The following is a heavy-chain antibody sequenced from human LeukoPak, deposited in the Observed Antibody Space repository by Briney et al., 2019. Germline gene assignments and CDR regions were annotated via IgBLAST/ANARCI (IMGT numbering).Heavy chain of an antibody. CDR2: IKQDGSEK. CDR1: GFTFSTFA. D-gene: IGHD2-2*01. J-gene: IGHJ4*02. CDR3: ARAPRYCSSTSCSNLFDY. Sequence: GGSLRLSCAASGFTFSTFAMQWVRQAPGKGLEWVANIKQDGSEKYYVDSVKGRFTISRDNAKNSLYLQMNSLRAEDTAVYYCARAPRYCSSTSCSNLFDYWGQGTPVTVSS. V-gene: IGHV3-7*01.